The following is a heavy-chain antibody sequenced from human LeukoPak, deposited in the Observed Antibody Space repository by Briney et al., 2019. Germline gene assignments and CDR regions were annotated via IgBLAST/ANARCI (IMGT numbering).Heavy chain of an antibody. Sequence: GGSLRLSCEASRFTFSSYNMNWVRQAPGKGLEWVAFISSGSSAIYSADSVKDRFTISRDNAKNSLYLQMNAPTAEDTAVYYCARGGGAEPGPHSALDYWGQGTLVTVSS. D-gene: IGHD6-19*01. CDR2: ISSGSSAI. V-gene: IGHV3-48*01. J-gene: IGHJ4*02. CDR3: ARGGGAEPGPHSALDY. CDR1: RFTFSSYN.